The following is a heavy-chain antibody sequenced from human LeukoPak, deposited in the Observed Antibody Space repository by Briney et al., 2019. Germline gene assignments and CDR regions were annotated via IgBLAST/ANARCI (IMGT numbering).Heavy chain of an antibody. CDR2: INDSGRT. CDR3: ARGLDLEGLDY. J-gene: IGHJ4*02. D-gene: IGHD1-1*01. CDR1: GVSFSDYN. Sequence: SETLSLTCAVYGVSFSDYNWSWLRQSPEKGLEWIGEINDSGRTHYNPSLKSRVTIPVDTAKYQFSLSLSSLTAADRAVYYCARGLDLEGLDYWGQGTLVTVSS. V-gene: IGHV4-34*01.